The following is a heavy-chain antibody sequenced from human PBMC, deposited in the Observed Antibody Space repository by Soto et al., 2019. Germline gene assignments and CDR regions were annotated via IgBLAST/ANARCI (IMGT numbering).Heavy chain of an antibody. J-gene: IGHJ4*02. CDR2: VYYNGNT. Sequence: QVQLQESGPGLVKPSETLSLTCTVSGGSISSGDYYWTWIRQHPGKGLEWIGFVYYNGNTYYHPSLKSRVPISLDTSQNHFSLRLSSVTAADTAVYYCARVYYDILTGYCFDYWGQGTLVTVSS. CDR1: GGSISSGDYY. D-gene: IGHD3-9*01. V-gene: IGHV4-31*03. CDR3: ARVYYDILTGYCFDY.